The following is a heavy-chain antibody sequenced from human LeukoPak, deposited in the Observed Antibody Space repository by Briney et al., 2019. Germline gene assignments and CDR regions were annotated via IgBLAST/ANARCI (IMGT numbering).Heavy chain of an antibody. V-gene: IGHV3-30*02. CDR1: GFNTYG. J-gene: IGHJ4*02. CDR2: IRNDGGIK. CDR3: TKDSRQFWSGLFDY. Sequence: GGSLRLSCAASGFNTYGLHWVRQAAGKGLEWLAFIRNDGGIKFYADSVKGRFTISRDNSMNTLYLQMNGLRAEDTAVYYCTKDSRQFWSGLFDYWGQGILVTVSS. D-gene: IGHD3-3*02.